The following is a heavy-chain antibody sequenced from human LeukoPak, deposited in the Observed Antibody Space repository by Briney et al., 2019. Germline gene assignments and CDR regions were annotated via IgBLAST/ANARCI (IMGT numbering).Heavy chain of an antibody. J-gene: IGHJ4*02. CDR1: GGSFSDYY. D-gene: IGHD3-10*01. CDR3: ATVAVIRGVTYFDY. Sequence: PSETLSLTCAVYGGSFSDYYWSWIRQPPGKGLEWIGEINHSGSTNYNPSLKSRVTISVDTSKNQFSLKLRSVTAADTAVYYCATVAVIRGVTYFDYWGQGTLVTVSS. V-gene: IGHV4-34*01. CDR2: INHSGST.